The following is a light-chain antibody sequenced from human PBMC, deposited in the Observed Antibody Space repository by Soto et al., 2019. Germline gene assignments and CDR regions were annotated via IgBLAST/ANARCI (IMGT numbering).Light chain of an antibody. CDR3: QQRNNWPPMYT. Sequence: EIVLTQSPATLSLSPGARATLSCRASQGIASYLAWYQQTPGQAPRLLIYDASDRATGIPARFSGSGSGTDFTLHISSLEPEDFAVYYCQQRNNWPPMYTFGQGTKLEIK. CDR2: DAS. CDR1: QGIASY. V-gene: IGKV3-11*01. J-gene: IGKJ2*01.